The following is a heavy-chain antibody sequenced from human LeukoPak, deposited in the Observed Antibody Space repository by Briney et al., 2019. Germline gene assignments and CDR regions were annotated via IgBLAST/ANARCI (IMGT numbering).Heavy chain of an antibody. CDR1: GGPFSGHG. V-gene: IGHV1-69*13. J-gene: IGHJ6*02. D-gene: IGHD4-11*01. CDR3: ARGLHSSYYGYGMDF. Sequence: SVKVSCKVSGGPFSGHGISWVRQAPGEGLEWMGGITAIYETTNYAERFQGRVTMTADESTSTFYMELSSLRSEDTAVYYCARGLHSSYYGYGMDFWGQETTVTVSS. CDR2: ITAIYETT.